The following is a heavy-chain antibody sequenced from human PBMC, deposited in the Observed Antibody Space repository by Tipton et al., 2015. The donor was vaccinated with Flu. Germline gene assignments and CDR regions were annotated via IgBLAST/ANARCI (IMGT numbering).Heavy chain of an antibody. CDR3: AKEGSYNILTNYYNKGVDP. CDR1: GGSLSSYF. Sequence: TLSLTCTVSGGSLSSYFWSWIRQPAGKGLEWIGSIYYSGTTYYNPSLKSRVTMSIDTSKNQFSLKVTSVTAADTAVYYCAKEGSYNILTNYYNKGVDPWGQGTLVIVSS. D-gene: IGHD3-9*01. J-gene: IGHJ5*02. CDR2: IYYSGTT. V-gene: IGHV4-4*07.